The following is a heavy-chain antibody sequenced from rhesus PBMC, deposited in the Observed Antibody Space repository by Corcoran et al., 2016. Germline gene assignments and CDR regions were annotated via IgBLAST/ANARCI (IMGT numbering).Heavy chain of an antibody. V-gene: IGHV4-173*01. J-gene: IGHJ6*01. Sequence: QLQLQESGPGVVKPSENLSLTCAGSGGPISSNYWSWKRQPPGKGPEWIGRISGSDGRTTYNPSRKSLVTISTDTSKNHVSLKLSSVTAADTAVYCCARYSNSYGLDSWGQGVVVTVSS. D-gene: IGHD4-23*01. CDR3: ARYSNSYGLDS. CDR1: GGPISSNY. CDR2: ISGSDGRT.